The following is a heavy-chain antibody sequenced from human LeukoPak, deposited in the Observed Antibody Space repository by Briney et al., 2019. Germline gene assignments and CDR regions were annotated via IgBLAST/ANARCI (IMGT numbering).Heavy chain of an antibody. V-gene: IGHV1-2*06. CDR1: GYTFTSYY. Sequence: RRASVTVSCKPSGYTFTSYYLHWVRQAPGQGLEWMGRINPNSGGTNYAQKFQGRVTMTRDTSISTAYMELSRLRSDDTAVYYCARASPLVVPARDAFDIWGQGTMVTVSS. CDR3: ARASPLVVPARDAFDI. D-gene: IGHD2-2*01. CDR2: INPNSGGT. J-gene: IGHJ3*02.